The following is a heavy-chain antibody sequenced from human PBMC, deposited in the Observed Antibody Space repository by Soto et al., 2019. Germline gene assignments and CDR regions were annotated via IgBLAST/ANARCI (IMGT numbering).Heavy chain of an antibody. CDR2: IDSGGRTT. D-gene: IGHD3-10*01. Sequence: PGGSLRLSCAASGVTFISDWMHWFRQATGKGLVWVSRIDSGGRTTTYADSVKGRFTISRDNAKNTLYLQMNGLRAEDTALYYCARWFTYGNFDYFDYWGQGTQVTVSS. CDR3: ARWFTYGNFDYFDY. CDR1: GVTFISDW. V-gene: IGHV3-74*01. J-gene: IGHJ4*02.